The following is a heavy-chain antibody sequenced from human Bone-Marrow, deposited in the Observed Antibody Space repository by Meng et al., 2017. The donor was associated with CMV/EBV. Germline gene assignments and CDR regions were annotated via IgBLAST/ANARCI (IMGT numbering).Heavy chain of an antibody. J-gene: IGHJ4*02. CDR1: GGSVSSGSYY. V-gene: IGHV4-39*07. CDR3: ARVLGVVEMATISLGEYYFDY. CDR2: IYHSGST. D-gene: IGHD5-24*01. Sequence: SETLSLTCTVSGGSVSSGSYYWSWIRQPPGKGLEWIGSIYHSGSTYYNPSLKSRVTISVDTSKNQFSLKLSSVTAADTAVYYCARVLGVVEMATISLGEYYFDYWGQGTLVTVSS.